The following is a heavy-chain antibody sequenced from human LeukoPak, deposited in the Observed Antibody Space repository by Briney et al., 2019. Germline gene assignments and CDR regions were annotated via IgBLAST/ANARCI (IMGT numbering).Heavy chain of an antibody. Sequence: GGSLRLSCAASGFTFSSYAMSWVRQAPGKGLEWVSAISGSGGSTYYADSAKGRFTISRDNSKNTLYLQMNSLRAEDTAVYYCAKDINPRGVRGSDGFDYWGQGTLVTVSS. CDR3: AKDINPRGVRGSDGFDY. V-gene: IGHV3-23*01. CDR2: ISGSGGST. J-gene: IGHJ4*02. D-gene: IGHD3-10*01. CDR1: GFTFSSYA.